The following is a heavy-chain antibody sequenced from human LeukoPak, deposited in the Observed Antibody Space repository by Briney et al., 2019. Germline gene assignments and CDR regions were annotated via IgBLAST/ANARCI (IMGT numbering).Heavy chain of an antibody. D-gene: IGHD3-16*01. V-gene: IGHV3-9*01. CDR1: GFIFDHYA. J-gene: IGHJ4*02. CDR2: IRSNSGGI. CDR3: AKESLYDDLDY. Sequence: PGGSLRLSCVASGFIFDHYAMHWVRQAPGKGQEWVSGIRSNSGGIDYADSVKGRFTISRDNAKNSLYLQMNSLRAEDTAFYYCAKESLYDDLDYWGQGTLVTVSS.